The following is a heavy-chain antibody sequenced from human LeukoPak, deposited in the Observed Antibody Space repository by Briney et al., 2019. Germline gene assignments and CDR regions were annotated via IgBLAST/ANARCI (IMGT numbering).Heavy chain of an antibody. CDR1: GFTFSNYN. CDR3: ARIDAFDI. J-gene: IGHJ3*02. Sequence: PGGSLRLSCAASGFTFSNYNMNWVRLAPGKGLEWVSYISSRGSYTYYADSVKGRFTISRDNAKNSLYLQMNSLRAEDTAVYYCARIDAFDIWGQGTMVTVSS. CDR2: ISSRGSYT. V-gene: IGHV3-21*06.